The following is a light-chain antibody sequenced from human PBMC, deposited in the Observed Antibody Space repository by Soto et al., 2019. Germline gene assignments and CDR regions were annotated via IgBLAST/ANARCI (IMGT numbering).Light chain of an antibody. CDR3: CSYAGGYSYV. J-gene: IGLJ1*01. CDR2: DVS. V-gene: IGLV2-11*01. Sequence: QSVLTQPRSVSGSPGQSVTMSCTRTSSDVGGHNYVSWYQQHPGKAPKLMISDVSRRPSGVPDRFSGSKSGNTASLTISGLQAEDEADYYCCSYAGGYSYVFGTGTKVTVL. CDR1: SSDVGGHNY.